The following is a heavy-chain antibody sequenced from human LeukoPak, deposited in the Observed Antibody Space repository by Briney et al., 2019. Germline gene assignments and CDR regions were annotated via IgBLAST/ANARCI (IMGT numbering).Heavy chain of an antibody. V-gene: IGHV4-38-2*01. CDR1: GYSISSGDY. D-gene: IGHD3-10*01. Sequence: SQTLSLTCGVSGYSISSGDYWGWSRPPPGKGLEWIEPMYDSRKNYYKPSLKSRVTISIDTSKTQFSLKVTSVTAADTAVYYGARAWGSQSFSSDYWGQGILVTVSS. J-gene: IGHJ4*02. CDR2: MYDSRKN. CDR3: ARAWGSQSFSSDY.